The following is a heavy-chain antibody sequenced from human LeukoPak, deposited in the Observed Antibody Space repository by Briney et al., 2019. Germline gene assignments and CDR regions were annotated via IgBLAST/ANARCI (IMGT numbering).Heavy chain of an antibody. D-gene: IGHD3-10*01. V-gene: IGHV4-4*02. Sequence: PSETLSLTCAVSGGSISSSNWWSWVRQPPGKGLEWIGEIYHTGSTNYNPSLKSRVTISVDTSKNQFSLKLSSVTAADTAVYYCARDIAYGSGSYYNVGWFDPWGQGTLVTVSS. CDR2: IYHTGST. CDR3: ARDIAYGSGSYYNVGWFDP. CDR1: GGSISSSNW. J-gene: IGHJ5*02.